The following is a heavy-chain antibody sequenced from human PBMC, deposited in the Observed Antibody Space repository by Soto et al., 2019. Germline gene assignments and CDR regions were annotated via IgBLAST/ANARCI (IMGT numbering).Heavy chain of an antibody. CDR1: GGSISSYY. CDR2: IYYSGST. Sequence: QVQLQESGPGLVKPSETLSLTCTVSGGSISSYYWSWIRQPPGKGLEWIGYIYYSGSTNYNPSLKSRVTISVDTSKNQFSLKLSSVTAADTAVYYCARDATRSDFWSGTYYYYGMDVWGQGTTVTVSS. D-gene: IGHD3-3*01. V-gene: IGHV4-59*01. J-gene: IGHJ6*02. CDR3: ARDATRSDFWSGTYYYYGMDV.